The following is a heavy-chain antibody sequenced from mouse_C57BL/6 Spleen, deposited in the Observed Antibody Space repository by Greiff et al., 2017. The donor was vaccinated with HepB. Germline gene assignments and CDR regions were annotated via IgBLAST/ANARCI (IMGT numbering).Heavy chain of an antibody. D-gene: IGHD3-3*01. CDR2: IDPETGGT. Sequence: VQLQQSGAELVRPGASVTLSCKASGYTFTDYEMHWVKQTPVHGLEWIGAIDPETGGTAYNQKFKGKAILTADKSSSTAYMELRSLTSEDSAVYYCTRCRDNYAMDYWGQGTSVTVSS. J-gene: IGHJ4*01. CDR1: GYTFTDYE. CDR3: TRCRDNYAMDY. V-gene: IGHV1-15*01.